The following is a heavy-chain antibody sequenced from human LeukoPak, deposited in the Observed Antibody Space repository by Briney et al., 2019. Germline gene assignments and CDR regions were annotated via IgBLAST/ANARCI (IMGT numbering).Heavy chain of an antibody. CDR3: ARDRPPDY. CDR2: INPNTGDT. V-gene: IGHV1-2*02. Sequence: ASVKVSCKASGYTFTSYAMNWVRQAPGQGLEWMGCINPNTGDTNYAQNFEGRLTMTRDTSISTAYMELSRLRSDDTALYYCARDRPPDYWGQGTLVTVSS. CDR1: GYTFTSYA. J-gene: IGHJ4*02.